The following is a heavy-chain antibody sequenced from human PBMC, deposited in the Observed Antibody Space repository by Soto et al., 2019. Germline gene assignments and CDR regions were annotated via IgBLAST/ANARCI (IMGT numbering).Heavy chain of an antibody. Sequence: ASVKVSCKASGGTFSRYAFSWVRQAPGQGLEWMGGIVPIYGTRGFAQKFQGRLTITADEPTRTAYMELSSLRSEDTAVYYCARDLDYYGSGSHYYYGMGVWGQGTTVTVSS. D-gene: IGHD3-10*01. CDR1: GGTFSRYA. J-gene: IGHJ6*02. CDR3: ARDLDYYGSGSHYYYGMGV. CDR2: IVPIYGTR. V-gene: IGHV1-69*13.